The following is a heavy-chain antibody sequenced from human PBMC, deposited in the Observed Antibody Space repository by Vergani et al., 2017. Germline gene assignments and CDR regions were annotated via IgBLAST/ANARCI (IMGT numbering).Heavy chain of an antibody. CDR3: ARGDYGPLAEDY. J-gene: IGHJ4*02. CDR2: IYYSGST. D-gene: IGHD4-17*01. V-gene: IGHV4-31*03. CDR1: GGSISSGGYY. Sequence: QVQLQESGPGLVKPSQTLSLTCTVSGGSISSGGYYWSWIRQHPGKGLEWIGYIYYSGSTYYNPSLERRLTISVNTSKNQFSLKLSSVTAADTAVDYCARGDYGPLAEDYWGQGTLVTVSS.